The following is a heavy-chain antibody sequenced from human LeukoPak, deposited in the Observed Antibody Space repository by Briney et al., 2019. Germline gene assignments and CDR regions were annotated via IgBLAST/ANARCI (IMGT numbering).Heavy chain of an antibody. CDR2: INSDGSTT. CDR3: AREFRVLPDI. D-gene: IGHD2-8*02. J-gene: IGHJ3*02. CDR1: GFTFDDYG. Sequence: PGGSLRLSCAASGFTFDDYGMSWVRQAPGEGLVWVSRINSDGSTTNYADSVKGRFTISRDNAKNTLYLQMNSLRDEDTAVYYCAREFRVLPDIWGQGTMVTVSS. V-gene: IGHV3-74*01.